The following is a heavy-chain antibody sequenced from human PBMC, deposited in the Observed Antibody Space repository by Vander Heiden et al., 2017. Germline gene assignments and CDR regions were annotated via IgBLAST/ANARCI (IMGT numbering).Heavy chain of an antibody. Sequence: QVQLVESGGGVVQPGRSMGFSCAASGFTSSSYGMPWVRQAPGKGLDWVAVISYDGSNKYYADSVKGRFTISRDNSKNTLYLQMNSLRAEDTAVYYCAKELSDLYGWEQNGMDVWGQGTTVTVSS. V-gene: IGHV3-30*18. CDR2: ISYDGSNK. CDR1: GFTSSSYG. D-gene: IGHD1-26*01. J-gene: IGHJ6*02. CDR3: AKELSDLYGWEQNGMDV.